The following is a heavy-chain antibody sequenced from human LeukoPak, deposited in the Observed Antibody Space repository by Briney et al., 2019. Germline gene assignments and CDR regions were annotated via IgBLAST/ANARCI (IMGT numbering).Heavy chain of an antibody. V-gene: IGHV3-30*18. CDR3: AKDPHYGDYETYFDY. D-gene: IGHD4-17*01. CDR1: GFTFSSYG. CDR2: ISYDGSNK. J-gene: IGHJ4*02. Sequence: GGSLRLSCAASGFTFSSYGMHWVRQAPGKGLEWVAVISYDGSNKYYADSVKGRFTISRDNSKNTLYLQMNSLRAEDTAVYYCAKDPHYGDYETYFDYWGQGTLVTVSS.